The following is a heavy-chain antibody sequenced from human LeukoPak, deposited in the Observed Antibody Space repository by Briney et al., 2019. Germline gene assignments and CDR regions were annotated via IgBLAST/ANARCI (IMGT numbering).Heavy chain of an antibody. CDR1: GYTFDDYA. V-gene: IGHV3-9*01. D-gene: IGHD6-19*01. CDR2: ISWNSGSI. CDR3: AKGAYSSGWYHFDY. Sequence: PGGSLRLSCAASGYTFDDYAMHWVRQAPGKGLEWVSGISWNSGSIDYADSVKGRLTISRDNAKNSLYLQMNSLRAEDTALYYCAKGAYSSGWYHFDYWGQGTLVTVSS. J-gene: IGHJ4*01.